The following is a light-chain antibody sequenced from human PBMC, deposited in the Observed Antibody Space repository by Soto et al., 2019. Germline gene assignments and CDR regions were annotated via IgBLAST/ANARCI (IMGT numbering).Light chain of an antibody. J-gene: IGLJ3*02. CDR1: SSDVGSYNL. Sequence: QAVVTQPASVSGSPGQSITISCTGTSSDVGSYNLVSWYQQHPGKAPNLMIYEGSKRPSGVSNRFSGSKSGNTASLTISGLQAEDEADYYCCSYAGSSTWVFGGGTKLTVL. V-gene: IGLV2-23*01. CDR3: CSYAGSSTWV. CDR2: EGS.